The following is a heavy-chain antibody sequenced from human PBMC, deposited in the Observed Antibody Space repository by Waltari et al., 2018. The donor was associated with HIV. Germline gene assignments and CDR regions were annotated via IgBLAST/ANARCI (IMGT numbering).Heavy chain of an antibody. CDR1: GFTVSINY. V-gene: IGHV3-66*02. Sequence: EVQLVESGGGLVQPGGSLRLSCAASGFTVSINYMSWVRQAPGKGLEWVSVIYSGGSTYYADSVKGRFTISRDNSKNTLYLQMNSLRAEDTAVYYCARGIIAAAGNWFDPWGQGTLVTVSS. D-gene: IGHD6-13*01. CDR3: ARGIIAAAGNWFDP. CDR2: IYSGGST. J-gene: IGHJ5*02.